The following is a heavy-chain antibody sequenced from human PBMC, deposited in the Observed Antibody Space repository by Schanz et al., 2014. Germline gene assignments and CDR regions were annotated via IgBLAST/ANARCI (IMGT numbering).Heavy chain of an antibody. V-gene: IGHV1-2*02. CDR1: GGTFSSYA. CDR2: ISANSGGT. CDR3: ARDGGGPTVTTGYYGMDV. Sequence: QVPLVQSGAEVKRPGSSVKVSCKASGGTFSSYAFSWVRQAPGQGLEWMGWISANSGGTNYAQKFQGRVTMTSDTSISTAYMVLSRLRSDDTAIYYCARDGGGPTVTTGYYGMDVWGQGTTVTVSS. D-gene: IGHD4-17*01. J-gene: IGHJ6*02.